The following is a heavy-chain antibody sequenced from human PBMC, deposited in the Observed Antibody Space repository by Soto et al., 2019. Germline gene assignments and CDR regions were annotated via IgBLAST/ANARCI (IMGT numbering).Heavy chain of an antibody. CDR3: TRTWPSTYYYGSGDNWFDP. CDR1: GFTFGDYA. J-gene: IGHJ5*02. CDR2: IRSKAYGGTT. V-gene: IGHV3-49*04. Sequence: GSLRLSCTASGFTFGDYAMSWVRQAPGKGLEWVGFIRSKAYGGTTEYAASVKGRFTISRDDSKSIAYLQMNSLKTEDTAVYYCTRTWPSTYYYGSGDNWFDPWGQGTLVTVSS. D-gene: IGHD3-10*01.